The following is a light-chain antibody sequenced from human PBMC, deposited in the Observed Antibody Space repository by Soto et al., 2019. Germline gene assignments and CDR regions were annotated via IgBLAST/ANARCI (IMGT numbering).Light chain of an antibody. CDR1: QGISSN. CDR3: QQLFDSPIT. V-gene: IGKV1-9*01. Sequence: DIELTQSPSFLSSSVGDRVTITCRASQGISSNLAWYKQKPGKAPKLLIYAASTLQSGVPSRFSATVSGTEFSLTITSLQPEDFETYYCQQLFDSPITFGQGTRLEIK. J-gene: IGKJ5*01. CDR2: AAS.